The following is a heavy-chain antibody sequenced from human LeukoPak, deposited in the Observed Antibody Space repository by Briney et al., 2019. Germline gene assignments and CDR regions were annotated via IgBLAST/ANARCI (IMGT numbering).Heavy chain of an antibody. V-gene: IGHV4-4*07. D-gene: IGHD2-8*01. J-gene: IGHJ5*01. CDR1: GGSISNYY. CDR3: ARDRCEGYCTSFDS. CDR2: IHSSGST. Sequence: SETLSLTCTVSGGSISNYYWSWIRQPAGKGLEWIGRIHSSGSTNYNPSLKSRVTISVDKSKDQFSLRLSSVIAADTAVYFCARDRCEGYCTSFDSWGQGTLVTVSS.